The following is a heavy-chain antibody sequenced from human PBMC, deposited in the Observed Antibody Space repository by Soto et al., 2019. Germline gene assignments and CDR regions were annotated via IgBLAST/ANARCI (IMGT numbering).Heavy chain of an antibody. Sequence: GGPLRLSCAGSGFTLTRSAVRWVRQAPGKGLEWVSGISAGGCGTYYADSVKGRFTISRDISKNTVHLQMNGLRVEDTAVYYCAKDMGQWVETFDYCGHGTLVTVSS. CDR3: AKDMGQWVETFDY. D-gene: IGHD6-19*01. CDR2: ISAGGCGT. V-gene: IGHV3-23*01. CDR1: GFTLTRSA. J-gene: IGHJ4*01.